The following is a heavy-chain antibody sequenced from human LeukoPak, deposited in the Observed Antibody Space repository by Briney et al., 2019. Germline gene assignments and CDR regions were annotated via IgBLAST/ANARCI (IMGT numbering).Heavy chain of an antibody. V-gene: IGHV3-48*01. CDR3: ARVRGYTGMVDY. D-gene: IGHD5-18*01. CDR1: GFTFSSYT. CDR2: ISGSSSTI. Sequence: GGSLRLSCAASGFTFSSYTMNWVRQAPGKGLEWVSYISGSSSTIYYADPVKGRFTISRDNAKNSLYLQMNSLRAEDTAVYYCARVRGYTGMVDYWGQGTLVTVSS. J-gene: IGHJ4*02.